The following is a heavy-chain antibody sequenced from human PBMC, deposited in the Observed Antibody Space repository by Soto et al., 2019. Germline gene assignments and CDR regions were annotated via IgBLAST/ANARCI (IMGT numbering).Heavy chain of an antibody. J-gene: IGHJ6*02. V-gene: IGHV1-69*06. CDR2: IIPIFGTA. CDR1: GCTFSSYA. D-gene: IGHD3-3*01. Sequence: GASVKVSCKASGCTFSSYAISCVRQAPGQVLEWMGGIIPIFGTANYAQKFQGRVTITADKSTSTAYMELSSLRSEDTTVYYCASGKRYYDFWSGYYMAGAGREYYYGMDVWGQGTTVTVSS. CDR3: ASGKRYYDFWSGYYMAGAGREYYYGMDV.